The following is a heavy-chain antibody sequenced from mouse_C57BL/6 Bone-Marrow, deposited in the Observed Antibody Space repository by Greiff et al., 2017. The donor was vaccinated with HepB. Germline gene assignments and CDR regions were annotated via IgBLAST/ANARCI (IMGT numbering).Heavy chain of an antibody. CDR2: IYPGSGST. V-gene: IGHV1-55*01. J-gene: IGHJ2*01. CDR1: GYTFTSYW. D-gene: IGHD1-3*01. Sequence: QVQLQQPGAGLVKPGASVKMSCKASGYTFTSYWITWVKQRPGQGLEWIGDIYPGSGSTNYNEKFKSKATLTVDTSSSTVYLQLSSLTSEDSAVYYCARREVDFDYWGQGTTLTVSS. CDR3: ARREVDFDY.